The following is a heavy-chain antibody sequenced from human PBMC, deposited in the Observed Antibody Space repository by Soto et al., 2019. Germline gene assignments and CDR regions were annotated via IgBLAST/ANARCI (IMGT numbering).Heavy chain of an antibody. CDR1: GFTFSSYG. CDR2: ISYDGSNK. CDR3: AKAIGSSWYSQAYFDY. D-gene: IGHD6-13*01. J-gene: IGHJ4*02. V-gene: IGHV3-30*18. Sequence: PGGSLRLSCAASGFTFSSYGMHWVRQAPGKGLEWVAVISYDGSNKYYADSVKGRFTISRDNSKNTLYLQMNSLRAEDTAVYYCAKAIGSSWYSQAYFDYWGQGTLVTVSS.